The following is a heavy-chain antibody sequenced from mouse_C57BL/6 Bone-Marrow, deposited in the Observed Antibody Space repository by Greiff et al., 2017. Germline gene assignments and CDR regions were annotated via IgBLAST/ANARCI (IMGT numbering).Heavy chain of an antibody. D-gene: IGHD2-1*01. V-gene: IGHV1-50*01. CDR3: AREELYYGNPLLAMDY. Sequence: QVQLQQPGAELVKPGASVKLSCKASGYTFTSYWMQWVKQRPGQGLEWIGEIDPSDSYTNYNQKFKGKATLTVDTSSSTAYMQLSSLTSEDSAVYYCAREELYYGNPLLAMDYWGQGTSVTVSS. CDR2: IDPSDSYT. CDR1: GYTFTSYW. J-gene: IGHJ4*01.